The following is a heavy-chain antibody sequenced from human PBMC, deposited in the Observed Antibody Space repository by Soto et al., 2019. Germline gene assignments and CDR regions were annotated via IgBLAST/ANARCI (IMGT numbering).Heavy chain of an antibody. D-gene: IGHD6-13*01. CDR2: INPNSGGT. CDR3: ARAGGYSSSWTDY. Sequence: ASVKVSCKASGYTFTGYYMHWVRQAPGQGLEWMGWINPNSGGTNYAQKLQGRVTMTTDTSTSTAYMELRSLRSDDTAVYYCARAGGYSSSWTDYWGQGTLVTVSS. CDR1: GYTFTGYY. J-gene: IGHJ4*02. V-gene: IGHV1-2*02.